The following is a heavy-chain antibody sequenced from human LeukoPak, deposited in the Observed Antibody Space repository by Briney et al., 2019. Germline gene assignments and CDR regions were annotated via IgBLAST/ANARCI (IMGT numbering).Heavy chain of an antibody. CDR2: IYYSGST. CDR3: ARDSGYSYYFDY. CDR1: GGSISSYY. Sequence: PSETRSLTCTVSGGSISSYYWSWIRQPPGKGLEWIGYIYYSGSTNYNPSLKSRVTISVDTSKNQFSLKLSSVTAADTAVYYCARDSGYSYYFDYWGQGTLVTVSS. V-gene: IGHV4-59*01. J-gene: IGHJ4*02. D-gene: IGHD5-12*01.